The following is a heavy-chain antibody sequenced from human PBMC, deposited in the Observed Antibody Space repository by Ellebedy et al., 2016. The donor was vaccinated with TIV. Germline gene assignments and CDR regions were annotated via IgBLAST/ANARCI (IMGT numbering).Heavy chain of an antibody. CDR3: ARDRRGSYDY. D-gene: IGHD3-10*01. V-gene: IGHV4-59*01. J-gene: IGHJ4*02. CDR2: ISNTGRT. CDR1: GGSISSYY. Sequence: MPSETLSFTCTVSGGSISSYYWSWIRQTPEKGLQWIGYISNTGRTNYNPSLQSRVTISVDTSRNQFSLKLTSVTAADTAVYYCARDRRGSYDYWGQGTLITVSS.